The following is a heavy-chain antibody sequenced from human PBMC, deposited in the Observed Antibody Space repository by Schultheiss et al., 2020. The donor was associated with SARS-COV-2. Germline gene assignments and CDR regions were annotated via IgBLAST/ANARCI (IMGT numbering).Heavy chain of an antibody. V-gene: IGHV3-23*01. J-gene: IGHJ1*01. D-gene: IGHD3-22*01. CDR3: ARGEYYYDSSGYYYAEYFQH. CDR2: ISGSGGST. CDR1: GFTFSSYA. Sequence: GESLKISCAASGFTFSSYAMSWVRQAPGKGLEWVSAISGSGGSTYYADSVKGRFTISRDNSKNTLYLQMNSLRAEDTAVYYCARGEYYYDSSGYYYAEYFQHWGQGTLVTVSS.